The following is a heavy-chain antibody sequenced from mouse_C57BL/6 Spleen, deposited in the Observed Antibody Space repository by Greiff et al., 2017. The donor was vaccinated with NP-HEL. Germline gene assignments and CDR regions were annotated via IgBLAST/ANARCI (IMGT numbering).Heavy chain of an antibody. CDR1: GFTFSDYG. Sequence: EVQLVESGGGLVKPGGSLKLSCAASGFTFSDYGMHWVRQAPEKGLEWVAYISSGSSTIYYADTVKGRFTISRDNAKNTLFLQMTSLRSEDTAMYYCARLYYDYDGGVYYAMDYWGQGTSVTVSS. CDR3: ARLYYDYDGGVYYAMDY. V-gene: IGHV5-17*01. J-gene: IGHJ4*01. CDR2: ISSGSSTI. D-gene: IGHD2-4*01.